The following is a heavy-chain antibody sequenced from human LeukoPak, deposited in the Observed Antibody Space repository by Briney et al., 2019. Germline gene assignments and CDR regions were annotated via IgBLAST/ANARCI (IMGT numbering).Heavy chain of an antibody. D-gene: IGHD7-27*01. CDR1: GYTFTSYG. Sequence: ALVKVSCKASGYTFTSYGISWVRQAPGQGLEWLGWISTYNGNTHYAQKLQGRVTMTTDTSTTTAYMELRSLRSDDTAVYYCARDYRTGFDYWGQGTLVTVSS. CDR2: ISTYNGNT. V-gene: IGHV1-18*01. J-gene: IGHJ4*02. CDR3: ARDYRTGFDY.